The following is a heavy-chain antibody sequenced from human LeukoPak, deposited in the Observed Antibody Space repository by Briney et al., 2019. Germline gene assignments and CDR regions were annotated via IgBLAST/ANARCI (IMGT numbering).Heavy chain of an antibody. V-gene: IGHV4-34*01. CDR2: INHSGST. J-gene: IGHJ6*03. CDR3: ARTPRLYLKRNYYYYMDV. CDR1: GFMLSSYW. D-gene: IGHD2-8*01. Sequence: NPGGSLRLSCAGSGFMLSSYWMSWIRQPPGKGLEWIGEINHSGSTNYNPSLKSRVTISVDTSKNQFSLKLSSVTAADTAVYYCARTPRLYLKRNYYYYMDVWGKGTTVTVSS.